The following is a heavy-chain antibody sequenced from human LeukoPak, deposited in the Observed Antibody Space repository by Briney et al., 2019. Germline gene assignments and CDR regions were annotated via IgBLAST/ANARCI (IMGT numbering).Heavy chain of an antibody. CDR3: ARGLSWIRGWYGSRARWFDP. V-gene: IGHV1-8*01. CDR1: GYTFTSYD. CDR2: MYPNSGNT. D-gene: IGHD6-19*01. Sequence: GASVKVSCKASGYTFTSYDINWVRQATGQGLEWMGWMYPNSGNTGYAQKFQGRVTMTRNTSISTAYMELSSLRSEDTAVYYCARGLSWIRGWYGSRARWFDPWGQGTLVTVSS. J-gene: IGHJ5*02.